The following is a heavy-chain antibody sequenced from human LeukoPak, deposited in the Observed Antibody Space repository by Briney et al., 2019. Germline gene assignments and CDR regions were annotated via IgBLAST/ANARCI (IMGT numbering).Heavy chain of an antibody. CDR1: GDSISSSSSY. V-gene: IGHV4-39*07. J-gene: IGHJ4*02. D-gene: IGHD1-26*01. CDR3: ARGRRGSYFQDY. Sequence: PSETLSLTCTVSGDSISSSSSYWGWIRQPPGKGLEWIGSMWFGATTSYDPSLKSRVTISDDPSKNQFSLKLSSVTAADTALYYCARGRRGSYFQDYWGQGTLVTVSS. CDR2: MWFGATT.